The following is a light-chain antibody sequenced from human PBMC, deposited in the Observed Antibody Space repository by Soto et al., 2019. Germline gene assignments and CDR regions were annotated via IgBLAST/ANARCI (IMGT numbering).Light chain of an antibody. V-gene: IGKV3-15*01. CDR2: GAS. CDR3: QQYNNFWT. Sequence: EVVMTQSPDTLSVSPGERVTLSCRASQSLRSNLAWYQQKPGQAPRLLIYGASTRATGIRARFSGSGSGTEFTLTISSLQSEDFAVYYCQQYNNFWTFGQGTKVEIK. CDR1: QSLRSN. J-gene: IGKJ1*01.